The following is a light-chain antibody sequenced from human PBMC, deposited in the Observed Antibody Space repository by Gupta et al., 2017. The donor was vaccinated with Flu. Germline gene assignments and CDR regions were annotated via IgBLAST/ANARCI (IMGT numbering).Light chain of an antibody. J-gene: IGKJ1*01. CDR1: ENSENW. CDR3: QQYKSFPT. CDR2: RAS. Sequence: IQMTQSPSTLSASIGDKVTITCRATENSENWLAWYQIKPGKAPKLLIYRASHLENGVPSRFSGSGSGTEFTLTISNLQPDDSASYYCQQYKSFPTFGHGTKLEI. V-gene: IGKV1-5*03.